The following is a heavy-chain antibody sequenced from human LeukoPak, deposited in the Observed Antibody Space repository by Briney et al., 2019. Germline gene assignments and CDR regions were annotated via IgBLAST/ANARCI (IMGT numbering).Heavy chain of an antibody. V-gene: IGHV4-39*01. D-gene: IGHD3-22*01. CDR1: GGSISSNSYY. CDR3: ARLMYYDSVSDY. CDR2: IYYSGST. Sequence: SETLSLTCTVSGGSISSNSYYWGWIRQPPGKGLEWIASIYYSGSTYYNPSLNSRVTISVDTSRSQFSLKLSSVTAADTAVYYCARLMYYDSVSDYWGQGTLATVSS. J-gene: IGHJ4*02.